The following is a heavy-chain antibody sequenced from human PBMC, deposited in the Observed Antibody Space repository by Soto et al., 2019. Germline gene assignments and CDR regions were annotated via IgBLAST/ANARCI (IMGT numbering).Heavy chain of an antibody. CDR1: GFPFSSHW. D-gene: IGHD1-20*01. V-gene: IGHV3-7*05. CDR2: IKQDGSEK. J-gene: IGHJ4*02. Sequence: TGGSLRLSCAASGFPFSSHWMTWVRQAPGKGLEWVAYIKQDGSEKYYVDSVMGRFTMSRDNTQSSLSLQMNTLRVEDSAVYYCARITSPGYFDSWGQGTLVTVSS. CDR3: ARITSPGYFDS.